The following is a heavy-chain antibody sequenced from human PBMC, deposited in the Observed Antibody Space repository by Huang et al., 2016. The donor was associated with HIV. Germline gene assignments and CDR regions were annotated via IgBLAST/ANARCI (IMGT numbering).Heavy chain of an antibody. J-gene: IGHJ4*02. D-gene: IGHD2-21*02. CDR2: IRFDGGNK. V-gene: IGHV3-30*02. Sequence: QEQLVESGGGVVQPGGSLRLSCATSGFSFSHYGMPWVRQATGKGLEWVAFIRFDGGNKHDADSAKGRFTISRDNSKKMLFLEMNSLRGDDTAFYYCATDLGGYSFDYWGQGALVSVSS. CDR3: ATDLGGYSFDY. CDR1: GFSFSHYG.